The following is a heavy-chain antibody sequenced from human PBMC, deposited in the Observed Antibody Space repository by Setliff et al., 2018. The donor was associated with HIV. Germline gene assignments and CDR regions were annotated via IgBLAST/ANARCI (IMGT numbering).Heavy chain of an antibody. CDR3: AKRLAGSNTWYHFDT. V-gene: IGHV5-51*01. Sequence: GESLKISCKGSGYGFTTDWIGWVRQMPGKGLEWMGIIYPGDSDVKYSPSFRGQVTISADTSISTAYLQWSSLKASDTAIYYCAKRLAGSNTWYHFDTWGQGTLVTVSS. D-gene: IGHD6-13*01. CDR1: GYGFTTDW. CDR2: IYPGDSDV. J-gene: IGHJ4*02.